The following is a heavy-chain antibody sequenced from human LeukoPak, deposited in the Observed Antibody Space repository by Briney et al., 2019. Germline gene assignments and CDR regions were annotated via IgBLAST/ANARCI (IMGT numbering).Heavy chain of an antibody. D-gene: IGHD6-19*01. Sequence: SETLSLTCTVSGGSISSYYWSWIRQPAGKGLEWIGRIYTSGSTNYNPSLKSRVTMSVDTSKNQFSLKLNSVTAADTAVYYCARDLLGYSSGWYPSWGQGTLVTVSS. CDR1: GGSISSYY. V-gene: IGHV4-4*07. J-gene: IGHJ4*02. CDR3: ARDLLGYSSGWYPS. CDR2: IYTSGST.